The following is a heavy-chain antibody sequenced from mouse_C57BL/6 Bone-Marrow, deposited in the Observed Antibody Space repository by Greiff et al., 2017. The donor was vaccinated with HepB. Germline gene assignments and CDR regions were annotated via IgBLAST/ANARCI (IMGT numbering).Heavy chain of an antibody. CDR1: GYAFSSYW. Sequence: VKLVESGAELVKPGASVKISCKASGYAFSSYWMNWVKQRPGKGLEWIGQIYPGDGDTNYNGKFKGKATLTADKSSSTAYMQLSSLTSEDSAVYFCARFYYPYYYAMDYWGQGTSVTVSS. CDR2: IYPGDGDT. CDR3: ARFYYPYYYAMDY. D-gene: IGHD2-1*01. V-gene: IGHV1-80*01. J-gene: IGHJ4*01.